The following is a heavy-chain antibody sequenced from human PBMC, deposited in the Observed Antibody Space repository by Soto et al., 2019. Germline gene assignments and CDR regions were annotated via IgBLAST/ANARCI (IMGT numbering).Heavy chain of an antibody. CDR1: GYTFTGYY. Sequence: ASVKVSCKASGYTFTGYYMHWVRQAPGQGLEWMGWINPNSGGTNYAQKFQGWVTMTRDTSISTAYMELSRLRSDDTAVYYCARDLRVPAANPYYYYYYMDVWGKGTTVTVSS. V-gene: IGHV1-2*04. D-gene: IGHD2-2*01. J-gene: IGHJ6*03. CDR3: ARDLRVPAANPYYYYYYMDV. CDR2: INPNSGGT.